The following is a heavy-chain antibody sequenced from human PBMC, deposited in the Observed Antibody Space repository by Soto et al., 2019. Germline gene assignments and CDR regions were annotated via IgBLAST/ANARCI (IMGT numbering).Heavy chain of an antibody. Sequence: GGSLRLSCAASGFTFSSYAMSWVRQAPGKGLEWVSAISGSGGSTYYADSVKGRFTISRDNSKNTLYLQMNSLRAEDTAVYYCANSPKRGGAPFDYWGQGTLVTVSS. CDR2: ISGSGGST. J-gene: IGHJ4*02. CDR3: ANSPKRGGAPFDY. D-gene: IGHD1-26*01. CDR1: GFTFSSYA. V-gene: IGHV3-23*01.